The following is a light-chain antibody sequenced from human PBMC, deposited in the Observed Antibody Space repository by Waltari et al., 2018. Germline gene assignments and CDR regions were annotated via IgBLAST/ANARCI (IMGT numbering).Light chain of an antibody. CDR3: HQRSNWPIT. V-gene: IGKV3-15*01. CDR2: GTF. CDR1: QSVSPK. J-gene: IGKJ5*01. Sequence: IVMTQSPATLSVSPGETVSLSCRAGQSVSPKLAWYQQKPGQAPRLLIYGTFVRATGIPGRFSGSESGTEFTLTISSLQSEDFALYYCHQRSNWPITFGQGTRLEIK.